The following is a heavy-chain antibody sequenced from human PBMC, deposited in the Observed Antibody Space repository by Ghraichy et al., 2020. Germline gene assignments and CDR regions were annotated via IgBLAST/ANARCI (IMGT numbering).Heavy chain of an antibody. V-gene: IGHV3-74*01. J-gene: IGHJ4*02. CDR3: AREYCSGGSCFFGTGGSHFDY. Sequence: LSLTCAASGFTFSRYWMHWVRQAPGEGLEWVSRINSGGSSMIYADSVKGRFTISRDNAKNTLYLQMNSLRAEDTAVYYCAREYCSGGSCFFGTGGSHFDYWGQGTLVTVSS. D-gene: IGHD2-15*01. CDR1: GFTFSRYW. CDR2: INSGGSSM.